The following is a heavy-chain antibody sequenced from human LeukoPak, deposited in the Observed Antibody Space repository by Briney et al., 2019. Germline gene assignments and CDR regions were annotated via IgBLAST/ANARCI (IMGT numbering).Heavy chain of an antibody. CDR1: GFSFSDYA. J-gene: IGHJ4*02. D-gene: IGHD6-13*01. CDR3: ATPLTSKWSSSWYSGHFDY. CDR2: ISADGRDK. Sequence: GGSLRLPCVASGFSFSDYAMHWVRQAPGKGLEWVAVISADGRDKYYIDSVRGRFTISRDNSKTTVFLQMNSLEVEDTAVYYCATPLTSKWSSSWYSGHFDYWGQGALVTVPS. V-gene: IGHV3-30*04.